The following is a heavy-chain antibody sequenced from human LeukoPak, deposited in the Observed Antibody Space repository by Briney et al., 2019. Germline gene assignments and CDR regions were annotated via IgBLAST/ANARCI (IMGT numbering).Heavy chain of an antibody. J-gene: IGHJ4*02. D-gene: IGHD2-2*01. CDR3: AKGYCSSTSCPLDY. V-gene: IGHV3-23*01. Sequence: GGSLRLSCAASGFTFSSYAMSWVRQAPGKGLEWVSAISGSGGSTYYADSVKGRFTISRDNSKNTLYLQMNSLRAEDTAVYYCAKGYCSSTSCPLDYWGQGTLVTVSS. CDR1: GFTFSSYA. CDR2: ISGSGGST.